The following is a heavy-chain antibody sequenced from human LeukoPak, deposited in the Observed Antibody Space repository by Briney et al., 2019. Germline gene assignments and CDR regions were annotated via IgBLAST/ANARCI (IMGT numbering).Heavy chain of an antibody. J-gene: IGHJ4*02. CDR1: GFTFDDYA. CDR2: ISWNSGSI. Sequence: GGSLRLSCAASGFTFDDYAMHWVRQAPGKGLEWVSGISWNSGSIGYADSVKGRFTISRDNAKNSLYLQMNSLRAEDMALYYCAKDIGGSGIDYWGQGTLVTVSS. D-gene: IGHD3-3*01. V-gene: IGHV3-9*03. CDR3: AKDIGGSGIDY.